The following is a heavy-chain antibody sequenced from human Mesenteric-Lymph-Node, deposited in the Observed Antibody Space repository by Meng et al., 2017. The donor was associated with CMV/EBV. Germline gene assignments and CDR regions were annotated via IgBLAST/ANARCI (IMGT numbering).Heavy chain of an antibody. CDR1: GGSISSSSW. J-gene: IGHJ4*02. V-gene: IGHV4-4*02. D-gene: IGHD3-9*01. CDR3: ARLSGILTGYYNFDY. Sequence: SGGSISSSSWWSWVRQPPGKGLEWIGEIYHSGSTNYNPSLKSRVTISVDKSKNQFSLKLSSVTAADTAVYYCARLSGILTGYYNFDYWGQGTLVTVSS. CDR2: IYHSGST.